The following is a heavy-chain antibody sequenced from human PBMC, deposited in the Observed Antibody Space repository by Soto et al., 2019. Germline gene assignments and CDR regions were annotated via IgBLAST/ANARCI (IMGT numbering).Heavy chain of an antibody. CDR3: ARDPLVIAVAGEFDY. CDR2: ISAYNGNT. J-gene: IGHJ4*02. Sequence: ASVKVSCKASGYTFTSYDINWVRQAPGQGLEWMGWISAYNGNTNYAQKLQGRVTMTTDTSTSTAYMELRSLRSDDTAVYYCARDPLVIAVAGEFDYWGQGTLVTVSS. D-gene: IGHD6-19*01. CDR1: GYTFTSYD. V-gene: IGHV1-18*01.